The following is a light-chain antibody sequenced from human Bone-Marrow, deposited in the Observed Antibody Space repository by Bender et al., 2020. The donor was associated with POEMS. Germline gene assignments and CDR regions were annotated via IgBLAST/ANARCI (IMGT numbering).Light chain of an antibody. J-gene: IGLJ3*02. CDR3: QSYDIRLSGWV. Sequence: QSVLTQPPSVSAAPGQTVTISCTGTSSNMGAGYGVNWYQQLPGTAPKLLIYNNENRPSGGPSRSSWSKSGTSASLAITGLQAGGEAEYYCQSYDIRLSGWVFGGGTKLTAL. CDR2: NNE. CDR1: SSNMGAGYG. V-gene: IGLV1-40*01.